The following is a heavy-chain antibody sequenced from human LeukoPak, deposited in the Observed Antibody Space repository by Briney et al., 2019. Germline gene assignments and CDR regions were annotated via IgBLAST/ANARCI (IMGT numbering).Heavy chain of an antibody. Sequence: PGGSLRLSCAAPGFTFSHHGMHWVRQAPGKGLEWVAAISFDGSDHYYADSVKGRFTMSRDNSKNTVCLQMNSLRAEDTAVYYCAKDYEDTAGAGLDSWGEGSVVSVSS. CDR2: ISFDGSDH. CDR1: GFTFSHHG. J-gene: IGHJ4*02. D-gene: IGHD5-18*01. CDR3: AKDYEDTAGAGLDS. V-gene: IGHV3-30*18.